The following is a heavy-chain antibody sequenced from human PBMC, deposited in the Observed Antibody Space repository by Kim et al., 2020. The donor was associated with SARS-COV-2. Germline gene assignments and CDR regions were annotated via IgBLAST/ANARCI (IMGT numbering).Heavy chain of an antibody. V-gene: IGHV4-4*02. CDR2: IYHSGST. Sequence: SETLSLTCAVSGGSISSSNWWSWVRQPPGKGLEWIGEIYHSGSTNYNPSLKSRVTISVDKSKNQFSLKLSSVTAADTAMYYCARYYCSGGSCYEPDAFDIWGQGTMVTVSS. CDR1: GGSISSSNW. D-gene: IGHD2-15*01. J-gene: IGHJ3*02. CDR3: ARYYCSGGSCYEPDAFDI.